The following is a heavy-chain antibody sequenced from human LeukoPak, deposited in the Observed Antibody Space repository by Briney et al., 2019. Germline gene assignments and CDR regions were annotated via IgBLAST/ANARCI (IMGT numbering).Heavy chain of an antibody. CDR1: GYSFTSYW. J-gene: IGHJ4*02. V-gene: IGHV5-51*01. CDR2: IYPGDSDT. Sequence: GESLKISCKGSGYSFTSYWIGWVRQMPGKGLEWMGIIYPGDSDTRYSPSFQGKVTISADKSISTAYLQWSSLKASDTAMYYCARGGSGMIVVDYFDYWGQGTLVTVSS. D-gene: IGHD3-22*01. CDR3: ARGGSGMIVVDYFDY.